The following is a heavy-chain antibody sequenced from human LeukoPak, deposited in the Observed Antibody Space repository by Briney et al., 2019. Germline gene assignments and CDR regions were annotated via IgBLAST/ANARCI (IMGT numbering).Heavy chain of an antibody. Sequence: ASVKVSCKASGYTFTSYDINWVRQATGQGLEWMGRMNPNSGNTGYAQKFQGRVTMTRNTSITTAYMELSSLRSEDTAVYYCARGRDGYNDFDSWGQGTLVTVSS. D-gene: IGHD5-24*01. CDR3: ARGRDGYNDFDS. CDR1: GYTFTSYD. V-gene: IGHV1-8*02. J-gene: IGHJ4*02. CDR2: MNPNSGNT.